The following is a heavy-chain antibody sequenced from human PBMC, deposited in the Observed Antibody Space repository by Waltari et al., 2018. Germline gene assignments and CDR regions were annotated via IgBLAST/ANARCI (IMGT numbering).Heavy chain of an antibody. V-gene: IGHV1-8*03. D-gene: IGHD2-15*01. CDR2: MKPNSGNT. CDR1: GYTFTSYD. CDR3: ARVIRKGFGVVVDAFDI. J-gene: IGHJ3*02. Sequence: QVQLVQSGAEVKKPGASVKVSCKASGYTFTSYDINWVRQATGQGLEWMGWMKPNSGNTGDAQKFQGRVTITRNTSISTAYMELSSLRSEDTAVYYCARVIRKGFGVVVDAFDIWGQGKMVTVSS.